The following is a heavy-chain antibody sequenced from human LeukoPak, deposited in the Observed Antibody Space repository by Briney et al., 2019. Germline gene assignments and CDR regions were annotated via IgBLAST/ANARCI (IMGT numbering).Heavy chain of an antibody. Sequence: PGGSLRLSCAASGFSFSSNWMTWVRQGPGKALEWVASIQPDGSAKYYVDFVKGRFTISRDNAKNSLYLQMNSLRAEDTAVYYCARSTVVAAYDYWGQGTLVTVSS. J-gene: IGHJ4*02. CDR2: IQPDGSAK. CDR1: GFSFSSNW. V-gene: IGHV3-7*02. D-gene: IGHD1-26*01. CDR3: ARSTVVAAYDY.